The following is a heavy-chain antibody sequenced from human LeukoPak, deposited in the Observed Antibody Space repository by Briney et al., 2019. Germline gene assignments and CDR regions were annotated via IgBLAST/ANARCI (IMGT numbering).Heavy chain of an antibody. V-gene: IGHV3-48*03. D-gene: IGHD4-11*01. CDR1: GFTFSSYE. CDR3: ARGVTTETLDY. J-gene: IGHJ4*02. Sequence: PGGSLRLSCAASGFTFSSYEMNWVRQAPGKGLEWVSYISSSGRTIYNADSVKGRFTISRDNAKNSLYLQTNSLRAEDTAVYCCARGVTTETLDYWGQGTLVTVSS. CDR2: ISSSGRTI.